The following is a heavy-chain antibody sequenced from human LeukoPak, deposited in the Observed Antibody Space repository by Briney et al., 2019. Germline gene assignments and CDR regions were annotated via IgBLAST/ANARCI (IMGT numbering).Heavy chain of an antibody. CDR2: IFSGGST. CDR1: GFTVSSNY. D-gene: IGHD3-16*01. CDR3: EGGFDY. Sequence: GGSLRLSCAASGFTVSSNYMNWVRQAPGKGLEWVPVIFSGGSTYYADSVRGRFTISRDNPRNTVYLQMNSLRAEDTAVYYCEGGFDYWGQGTLVTVSS. J-gene: IGHJ4*02. V-gene: IGHV3-53*01.